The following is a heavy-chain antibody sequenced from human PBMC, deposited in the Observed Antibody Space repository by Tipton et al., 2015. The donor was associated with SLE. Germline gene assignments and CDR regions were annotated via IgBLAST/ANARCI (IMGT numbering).Heavy chain of an antibody. D-gene: IGHD1-26*01. CDR2: IYHSGST. Sequence: TLSLTCTVSDYSISSGYYWAWIRQPPGEGPEWIGSIYHSGSTFYDPSLNSRVSISVDTSKNQFSLTLTSVTAADTAIYYCARVYSGSYYKTFDFWGQGTLVTVSS. CDR3: ARVYSGSYYKTFDF. J-gene: IGHJ3*01. V-gene: IGHV4-38-2*02. CDR1: DYSISSGYY.